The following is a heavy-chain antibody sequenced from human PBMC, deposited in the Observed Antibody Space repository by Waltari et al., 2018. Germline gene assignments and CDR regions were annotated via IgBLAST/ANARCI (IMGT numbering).Heavy chain of an antibody. CDR3: VRGKMYSRPYFDY. V-gene: IGHV4-34*01. CDR2: IHHSGSI. Sequence: QMQLQQWGAGLLKPSETPSLTCAVSGESFIGYYWNWIRQPPGRGLEWIGEIHHSGSINYNPSLESRITISQDMSKNQFSLKLTSVTAADSAVYYCVRGKMYSRPYFDYWGQGTLVTVSS. J-gene: IGHJ4*02. D-gene: IGHD6-13*01. CDR1: GESFIGYY.